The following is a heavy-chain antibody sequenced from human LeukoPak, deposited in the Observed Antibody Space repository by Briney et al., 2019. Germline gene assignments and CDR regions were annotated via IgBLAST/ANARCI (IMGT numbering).Heavy chain of an antibody. CDR2: FDPEDGET. Sequence: ASVKVSCKVSGYTLTELSMHWVRQAPGKGLEWMGGFDPEDGETIYAQKFQGRVTMTEDTSTDTAYMELSSLRSEDTAVYYCATLHCTNGVCYPPGALFYWGQGTLVTVSS. J-gene: IGHJ4*02. CDR3: ATLHCTNGVCYPPGALFY. D-gene: IGHD2-8*01. CDR1: GYTLTELS. V-gene: IGHV1-24*01.